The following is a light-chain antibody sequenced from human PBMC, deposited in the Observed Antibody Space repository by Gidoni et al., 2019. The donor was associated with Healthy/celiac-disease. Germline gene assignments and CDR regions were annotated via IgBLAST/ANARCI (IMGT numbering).Light chain of an antibody. Sequence: DIVITHSPLSLPVTPGEPASISCRSSQSLLHSNGYNYLDWYLQKPGQSPQLLIYLGSNRASGVPDRFSGSGSGTDFTLKISRVEAEDVGVYYCMQDLKTPPAFGQGTKVEIK. V-gene: IGKV2-28*01. CDR1: QSLLHSNGYNY. J-gene: IGKJ1*01. CDR3: MQDLKTPPA. CDR2: LGS.